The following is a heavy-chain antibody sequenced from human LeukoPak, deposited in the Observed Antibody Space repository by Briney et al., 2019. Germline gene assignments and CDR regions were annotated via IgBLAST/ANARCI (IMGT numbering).Heavy chain of an antibody. Sequence: ASVKVSCKASGYTFTGYYMHWVRQAPGQGLEWMGWINPNSGGINYAQKFQGRVTMTRDTSISTAYMELSRLRSDDTAVYYCARGIYSSGWYGDFDYWGQGTLVTVSS. CDR2: INPNSGGI. D-gene: IGHD6-19*01. CDR1: GYTFTGYY. V-gene: IGHV1-2*02. J-gene: IGHJ4*02. CDR3: ARGIYSSGWYGDFDY.